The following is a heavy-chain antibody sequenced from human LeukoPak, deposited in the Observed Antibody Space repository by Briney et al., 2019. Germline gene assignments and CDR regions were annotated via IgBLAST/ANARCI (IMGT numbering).Heavy chain of an antibody. D-gene: IGHD1-1*01. Sequence: GGSLRPSCAASGFTFNSYAMHWVRQAPGKGLEWVIVISDDGGTKFYADSVKGRFTISRDNSKNTLDLQINSLRVEDTAVYFCAGSKSATGSARYGMDVWGQGTTVTVSS. J-gene: IGHJ6*02. CDR1: GFTFNSYA. CDR2: ISDDGGTK. CDR3: AGSKSATGSARYGMDV. V-gene: IGHV3-30*04.